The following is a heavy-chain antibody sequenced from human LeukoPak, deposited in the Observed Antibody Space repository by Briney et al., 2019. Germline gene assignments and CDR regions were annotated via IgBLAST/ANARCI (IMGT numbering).Heavy chain of an antibody. CDR2: IYYSGST. D-gene: IGHD6-13*01. J-gene: IGHJ4*02. Sequence: SETLSLTCTVSGGSISSYYWRWIRQPPGKGLEWVGYIYYSGSTNYNPSLKSRVTISVDTSKNQFSLKLSSVTAADTAVYYCARHVGSSSWQNFDYWGQGTLVTVSS. CDR1: GGSISSYY. CDR3: ARHVGSSSWQNFDY. V-gene: IGHV4-59*08.